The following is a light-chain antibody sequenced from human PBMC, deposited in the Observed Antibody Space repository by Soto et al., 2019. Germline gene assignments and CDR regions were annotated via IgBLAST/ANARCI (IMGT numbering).Light chain of an antibody. J-gene: IGLJ2*01. CDR2: EVS. CDR3: YSYAGSSTYVV. V-gene: IGLV2-23*02. Sequence: QSALTQPASVSRSPGQSITIYRSGTSSDVGSYNLVSWYQQHPGKAPKLMIYEVSKRPSGVSNRFSGSKSGNTASLTISGLQSEDEADYYCYSYAGSSTYVVFGGGTQLTVL. CDR1: SSDVGSYNL.